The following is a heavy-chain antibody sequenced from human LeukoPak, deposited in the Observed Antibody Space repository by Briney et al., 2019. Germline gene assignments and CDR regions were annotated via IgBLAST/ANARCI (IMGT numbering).Heavy chain of an antibody. CDR1: GGSFSGYY. CDR3: ARGVLRFLEWLGYYYYYMDV. D-gene: IGHD3-3*01. J-gene: IGHJ6*03. V-gene: IGHV4-34*01. CDR2: INHSGST. Sequence: PSETLSLSCVVYGGSFSGYYWSWIRQPPGKGLEWIGEINHSGSTNYNPSLKSRVTISVDTSKNQFSLKLSPVTAADTAVYYCARGVLRFLEWLGYYYYYMDVWGKGTTVTVSS.